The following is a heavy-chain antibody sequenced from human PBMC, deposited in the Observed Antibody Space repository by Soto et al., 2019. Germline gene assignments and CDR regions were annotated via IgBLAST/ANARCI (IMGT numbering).Heavy chain of an antibody. Sequence: XSVKVSFNASGYTFSSYGIIWGRQAPGQGLEWMGWISAYNGNTNYAQKLQGRVTMTTDTSTSTAYMELRSLRSDDTAVYYCARDRSGYCSGGSCRHHYYYYGMDVWGQGTTVTVSS. CDR3: ARDRSGYCSGGSCRHHYYYYGMDV. V-gene: IGHV1-18*04. CDR2: ISAYNGNT. J-gene: IGHJ6*02. CDR1: GYTFSSYG. D-gene: IGHD2-15*01.